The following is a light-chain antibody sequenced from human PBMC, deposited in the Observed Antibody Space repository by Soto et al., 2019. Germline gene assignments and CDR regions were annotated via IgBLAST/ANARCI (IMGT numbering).Light chain of an antibody. CDR3: QHYSHYPWT. CDR2: QAS. CDR1: QSINKW. V-gene: IGKV1-5*03. Sequence: DIKMTQSPSTLSASPGDRVIITSRASQSINKWLAWYQQRPGEAPKLLIYQASHLQSGVPSRFSGSGSEIEFSLTISSLQPADFATYYCQHYSHYPWTFGQGTKVEIK. J-gene: IGKJ1*01.